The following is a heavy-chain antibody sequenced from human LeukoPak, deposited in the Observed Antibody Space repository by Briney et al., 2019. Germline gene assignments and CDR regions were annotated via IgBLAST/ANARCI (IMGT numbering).Heavy chain of an antibody. V-gene: IGHV1-69*13. Sequence: ASVKVSCKASGYTFTSYDINWVRQATGQGLEWMGGIIPIFGTANYAQKFQGRVTITADESTSTAYMELSSLRSEDTAVYYCASGSGIYYYYYYMDVWGKGTTVTVSS. D-gene: IGHD3-10*01. CDR3: ASGSGIYYYYYYMDV. J-gene: IGHJ6*03. CDR2: IIPIFGTA. CDR1: GYTFTSYD.